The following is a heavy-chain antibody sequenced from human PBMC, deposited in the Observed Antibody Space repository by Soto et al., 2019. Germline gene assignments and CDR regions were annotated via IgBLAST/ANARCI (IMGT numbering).Heavy chain of an antibody. CDR1: GGSISSSNW. CDR2: IYHSGST. V-gene: IGHV4-4*02. Sequence: KASETLSLTCAVSGGSISSSNWWSWVRQPPGKGLEWIGEIYHSGSTNYNPSLKSRVTISVDKSKNQFSLELSSLRSEDTAVYYCVRRHVSATGIDWFDPWGQGTLVTVSS. J-gene: IGHJ5*02. CDR3: VRRHVSATGIDWFDP. D-gene: IGHD6-13*01.